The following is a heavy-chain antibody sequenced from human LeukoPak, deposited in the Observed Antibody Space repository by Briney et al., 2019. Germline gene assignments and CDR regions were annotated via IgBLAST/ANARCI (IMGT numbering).Heavy chain of an antibody. CDR3: ARVRGFYDYVWGSLSTDY. D-gene: IGHD3-16*01. CDR1: GYTFTSYD. V-gene: IGHV1-8*01. Sequence: GASVKVSCKASGYTFTSYDINWVRQATGQGLEWMGWMNPNSGNTGYAQKFQGRVTMTRNTSISTAYMELSSLRSEDTAVYYCARVRGFYDYVWGSLSTDYWGQGTLVTVPS. CDR2: MNPNSGNT. J-gene: IGHJ4*02.